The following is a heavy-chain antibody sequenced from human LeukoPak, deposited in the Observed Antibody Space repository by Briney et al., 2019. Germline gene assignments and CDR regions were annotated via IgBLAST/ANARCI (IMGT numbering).Heavy chain of an antibody. D-gene: IGHD6-19*01. CDR1: GFTFNNAW. CDR2: VNSEGSST. V-gene: IGHV3-74*01. CDR3: VSTVDYWYFDL. J-gene: IGHJ2*01. Sequence: PGGSLRLSCAASGFTFNNAWMHWVRQAPGKGLMWVSRVNSEGSSTTYADSVKGRFTISRDNAKNTLYLQINSLRAEDTAVYYCVSTVDYWYFDLWGRGTLVTVSS.